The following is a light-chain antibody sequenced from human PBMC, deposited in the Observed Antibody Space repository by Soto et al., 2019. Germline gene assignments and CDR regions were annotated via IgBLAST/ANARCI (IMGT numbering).Light chain of an antibody. Sequence: TFLTQSPGTLYLSPLQRSTLSCRASQSVGNSHVAWYQQRRGLPPRLLIYGASNRATGIPDRFSGSGSGADFTLTISRLEPEDFAVYFCHQYGNSPPGTFGQGTKVDIK. CDR1: QSVGNSH. V-gene: IGKV3-20*01. J-gene: IGKJ1*01. CDR2: GAS. CDR3: HQYGNSPPGT.